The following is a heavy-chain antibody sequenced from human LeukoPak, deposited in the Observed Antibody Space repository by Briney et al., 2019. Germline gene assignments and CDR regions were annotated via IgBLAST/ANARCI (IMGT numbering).Heavy chain of an antibody. CDR1: GYTFTGYY. J-gene: IGHJ6*03. D-gene: IGHD3-10*01. CDR2: INPNSGGT. Sequence: ASVKVSCKASGYTFTGYYTHWVRQAPGQGLEWMGWINPNSGGTNYAQKFQGRVTMTRDTSISTAYMELSRLRSDDTAVYYCARVHYYGSGSYYNEVFYYMDVWGKGTTVTVSS. CDR3: ARVHYYGSGSYYNEVFYYMDV. V-gene: IGHV1-2*02.